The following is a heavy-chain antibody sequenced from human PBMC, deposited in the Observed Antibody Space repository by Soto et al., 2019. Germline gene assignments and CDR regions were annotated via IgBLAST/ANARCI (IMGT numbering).Heavy chain of an antibody. V-gene: IGHV3-30-3*01. CDR2: ISYDGSNK. D-gene: IGHD6-13*01. J-gene: IGHJ6*02. Sequence: VQLVEAGGDLVQPGGSLRLSCAASGFTFSSYAMHWVRQAPGKGLEWVAVISYDGSNKYYADSVKGRFTISRDNSKKALYLQMNSLRDEDTAVYYCERGQYSSSWSEYYYCGMDVWGQGTTVTVYS. CDR1: GFTFSSYA. CDR3: ERGQYSSSWSEYYYCGMDV.